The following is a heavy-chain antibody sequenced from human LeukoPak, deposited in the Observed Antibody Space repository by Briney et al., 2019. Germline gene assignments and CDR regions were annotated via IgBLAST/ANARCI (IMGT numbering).Heavy chain of an antibody. CDR2: IYSGGST. D-gene: IGHD1-26*01. V-gene: IGHV3-66*01. J-gene: IGHJ4*02. CDR1: GFTVSSNY. Sequence: GGSLRLSCAASGFTVSSNYMSWVRQAPGKGLEWVSIIYSGGSTYYADSVKGRFTISRDNSNNTLYLQMNSLRAEDTAVYYCASTSWELPDYWGQGTLVTVSS. CDR3: ASTSWELPDY.